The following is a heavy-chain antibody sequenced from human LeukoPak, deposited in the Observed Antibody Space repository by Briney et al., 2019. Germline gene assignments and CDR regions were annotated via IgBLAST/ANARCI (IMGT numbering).Heavy chain of an antibody. Sequence: PGGSLRLSCAASGFTFTTFGMNGVPQAPGEGLEWVSAISSSGSAIYYADSLRVRFTLSRDNAKNSLYLQMTSLRAEDTAVSSCARRKEIDYGGQATLVTVSS. CDR3: ARRKEIDY. CDR1: GFTFTTFG. J-gene: IGHJ4*02. CDR2: ISSSGSAI. V-gene: IGHV3-48*01.